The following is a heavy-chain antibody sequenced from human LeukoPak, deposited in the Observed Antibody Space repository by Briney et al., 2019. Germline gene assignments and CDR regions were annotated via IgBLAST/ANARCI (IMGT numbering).Heavy chain of an antibody. D-gene: IGHD3-22*01. Sequence: SVKVSCKASGGTFSSYAISWVRQAPGQGFEWMGGITPIFGTANFAQKFQGRVSITADESTSTAFMELSSLRSEDTAVYYCAREWGLESSGYYYAYWGQGTLVTVSS. J-gene: IGHJ4*02. CDR1: GGTFSSYA. CDR3: AREWGLESSGYYYAY. V-gene: IGHV1-69*13. CDR2: ITPIFGTA.